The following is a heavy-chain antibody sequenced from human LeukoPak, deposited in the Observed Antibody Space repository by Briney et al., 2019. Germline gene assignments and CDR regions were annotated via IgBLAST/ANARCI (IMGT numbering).Heavy chain of an antibody. D-gene: IGHD1-26*01. V-gene: IGHV3-23*01. CDR1: GFTFSSYA. J-gene: IGHJ3*02. CDR2: NSGSGGST. Sequence: PGGSLRLSCAASGFTFSSYAMSWVRQAPGKGLEWVSANSGSGGSTYYADSVKGRFTISRDNSKNTLYLQMNSLRAEDTAVYYCAKDEADHSGSYYGYAFDIWGQGTMVTVSS. CDR3: AKDEADHSGSYYGYAFDI.